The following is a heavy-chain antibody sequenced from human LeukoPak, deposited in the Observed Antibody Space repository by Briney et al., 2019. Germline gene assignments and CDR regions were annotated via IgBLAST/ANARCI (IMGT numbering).Heavy chain of an antibody. V-gene: IGHV1-2*02. J-gene: IGHJ4*02. Sequence: ASVKVSCKASGYTFTGYYMHWVRQAPGQGLEWMGWINPNSGGTNFAQNFQGRVTMTSDTSIRTAYMELSRLTGDDTAVYYCARVGQWPLDLPIFGYWGQGTRITVSS. D-gene: IGHD3-3*01. CDR3: ARVGQWPLDLPIFGY. CDR2: INPNSGGT. CDR1: GYTFTGYY.